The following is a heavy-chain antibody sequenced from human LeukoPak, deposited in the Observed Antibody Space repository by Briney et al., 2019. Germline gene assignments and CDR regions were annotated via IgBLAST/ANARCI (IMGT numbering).Heavy chain of an antibody. CDR2: IYYSGST. CDR3: ARDPYSSSARPYYYYTDV. Sequence: PSETLSLTCTVSGGSISSGDYYWSWIRQPPGKGLEWIGYIYYSGSTYYNPSLKSRVTISVDTSKNQFSLKLSSVTAADTAVYYCARDPYSSSARPYYYYTDVWGKGTTVTVSS. CDR1: GGSISSGDYY. J-gene: IGHJ6*03. D-gene: IGHD6-6*01. V-gene: IGHV4-30-4*08.